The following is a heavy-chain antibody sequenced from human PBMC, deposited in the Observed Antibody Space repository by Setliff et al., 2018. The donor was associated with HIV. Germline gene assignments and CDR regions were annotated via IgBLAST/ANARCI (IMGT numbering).Heavy chain of an antibody. J-gene: IGHJ4*02. CDR3: ARGPRCTNGVCYYYFDY. CDR2: INPNSGGT. V-gene: IGHV1-2*06. D-gene: IGHD2-8*01. CDR1: GYTFTGYY. Sequence: ASVKVSCKASGYTFTGYYMHWVRQAPGRGLEWMGRINPNSGGTNYAQKFQGRVTMTRDTSISTAYMELSRLRSDDTAVYYCARGPRCTNGVCYYYFDYWGQGTLVTVS.